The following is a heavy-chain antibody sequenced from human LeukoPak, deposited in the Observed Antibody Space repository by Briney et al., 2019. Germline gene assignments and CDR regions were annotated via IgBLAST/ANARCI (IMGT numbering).Heavy chain of an antibody. Sequence: GRSLRLSCTASGFXFGDYAMSWVRQAPGKGLEWVGFIRSKAYGGTTEYAASVKGRFTISRDDSKSIAYLQMNSLKTEDTAVYYCTRDLQPVVPAADYYFDYWGQGTLVTVSS. J-gene: IGHJ4*02. CDR1: GFXFGDYA. CDR2: IRSKAYGGTT. CDR3: TRDLQPVVPAADYYFDY. V-gene: IGHV3-49*04. D-gene: IGHD2-2*01.